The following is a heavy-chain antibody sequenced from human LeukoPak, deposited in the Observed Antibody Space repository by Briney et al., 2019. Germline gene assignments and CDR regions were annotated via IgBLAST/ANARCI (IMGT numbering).Heavy chain of an antibody. J-gene: IGHJ4*02. V-gene: IGHV4-59*12. D-gene: IGHD6-13*01. CDR2: IYYSGST. CDR1: GGSISSYY. Sequence: SETLSLTCTVSGGSISSYYWSWIRQPPGKGLEWIGYIYYSGSTNYNPSLKSRVTISVDTSKNQFSLKLSSVTAADTAVYYCARAAAGLFDYWGQGTLVTVSS. CDR3: ARAAAGLFDY.